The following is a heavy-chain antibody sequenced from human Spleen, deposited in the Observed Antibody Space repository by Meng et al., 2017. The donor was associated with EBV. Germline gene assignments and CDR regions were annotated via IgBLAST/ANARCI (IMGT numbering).Heavy chain of an antibody. Sequence: GRVVESGGGSVHSGGSRILSCAASGFTLSRYWMYWVRQVPGKGLVWVSRINSDGSSTSYADSVKGRFTISRDNAKNTLFLQMNSLRPEDTAVYYCEASRYDGMDVWGQGTTVTVSS. D-gene: IGHD1-14*01. CDR1: GFTLSRYW. CDR3: EASRYDGMDV. J-gene: IGHJ6*02. V-gene: IGHV3-74*01. CDR2: INSDGSST.